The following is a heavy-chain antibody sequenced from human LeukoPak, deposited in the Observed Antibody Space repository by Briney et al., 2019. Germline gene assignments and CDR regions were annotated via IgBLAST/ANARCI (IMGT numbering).Heavy chain of an antibody. Sequence: GGSLRLSCAASGFTFSSYTMNWVRQAPGKGLEWVSSISRSSSYIYYADSMKGRFTISRDNANNSLFLQMNSLRAEDTAVYYCARRRTTVTTSLDYWGQGTLVTVSS. CDR2: ISRSSSYI. CDR1: GFTFSSYT. CDR3: ARRRTTVTTSLDY. D-gene: IGHD4-17*01. V-gene: IGHV3-21*01. J-gene: IGHJ4*02.